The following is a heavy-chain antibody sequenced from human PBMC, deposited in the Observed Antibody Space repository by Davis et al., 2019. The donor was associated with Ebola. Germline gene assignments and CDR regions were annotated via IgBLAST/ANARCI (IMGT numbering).Heavy chain of an antibody. J-gene: IGHJ5*02. V-gene: IGHV3-7*03. CDR1: GFTVSSNY. Sequence: GESLKISCAASGFTVSSNYMSWVRQAPGKGLEWVANIKQDGSEKYYVDSVKGRFTISRDNAKNSLYLQMNSLRAEDTAVYYCAREVLRFLEWRWFDPWGQGTLVTVSS. CDR3: AREVLRFLEWRWFDP. CDR2: IKQDGSEK. D-gene: IGHD3-3*01.